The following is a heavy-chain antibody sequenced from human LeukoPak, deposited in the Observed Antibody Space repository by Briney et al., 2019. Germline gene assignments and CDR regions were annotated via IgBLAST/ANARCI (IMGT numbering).Heavy chain of an antibody. CDR2: ISAYNGNT. D-gene: IGHD5-18*01. V-gene: IGHV1-18*01. CDR3: ARANTAMVTSWFDP. J-gene: IGHJ5*02. CDR1: GYTFTSYG. Sequence: ASVKVSCKASGYTFTSYGISWVRQAPGQGLEWMGWISAYNGNTNYAQKLQGRVTMTTDTSTSTAYMELRSLRSDDTAVYYCARANTAMVTSWFDPWGQGTLVTVSS.